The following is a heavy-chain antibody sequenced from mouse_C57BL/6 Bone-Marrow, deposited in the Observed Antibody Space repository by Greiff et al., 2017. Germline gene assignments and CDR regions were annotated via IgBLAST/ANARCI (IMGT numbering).Heavy chain of an antibody. Sequence: EVKLVESGGGLVQPGGSLKLSCAASGFTFSDYYMYWVRQTPEKRLEWVAYISNGGGSTYYPDTVKGRFTISRDNAKNTMYLQMSRLKSEDTAMYYCAIYGGDYWGQGTSVTVSS. CDR3: AIYGGDY. J-gene: IGHJ4*01. CDR2: ISNGGGST. V-gene: IGHV5-12*01. D-gene: IGHD1-1*02. CDR1: GFTFSDYY.